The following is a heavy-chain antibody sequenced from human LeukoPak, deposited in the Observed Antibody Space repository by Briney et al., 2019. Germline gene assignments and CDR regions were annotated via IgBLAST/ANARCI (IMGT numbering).Heavy chain of an antibody. D-gene: IGHD6-13*01. Sequence: GSLRLSCAASGFTFSSYSMNWVRQAPGKGLEWVSSISSSSSYIYYADSVKGRFTISRDNAKNSLYLQMNSLRAEDTAVYYCARDRRSRIAAAVNWFDPWGQGTLVTVSS. CDR1: GFTFSSYS. V-gene: IGHV3-21*01. J-gene: IGHJ5*02. CDR2: ISSSSSYI. CDR3: ARDRRSRIAAAVNWFDP.